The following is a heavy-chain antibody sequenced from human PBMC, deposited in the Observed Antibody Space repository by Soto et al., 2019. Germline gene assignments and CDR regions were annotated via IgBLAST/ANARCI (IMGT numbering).Heavy chain of an antibody. Sequence: QITLKESGPTLVKPTQTLTLTCTFSGFSLSTSGVGVGWIRQPPGKALEWLALIYWDDDKRYSPSLKSRLTITKDTSKNQVVLTMTNMDPVDTATYYWAHRRGWEKLRYCSGGSCYPDDAFDIWGQGTMVTVSS. CDR2: IYWDDDK. J-gene: IGHJ3*02. CDR1: GFSLSTSGVG. D-gene: IGHD2-15*01. CDR3: AHRRGWEKLRYCSGGSCYPDDAFDI. V-gene: IGHV2-5*02.